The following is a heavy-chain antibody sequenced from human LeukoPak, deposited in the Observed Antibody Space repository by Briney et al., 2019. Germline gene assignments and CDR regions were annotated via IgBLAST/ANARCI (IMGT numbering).Heavy chain of an antibody. CDR1: GFTFSSYA. D-gene: IGHD1-26*01. Sequence: GGSLRLSCAASGFTFSSYAMHWVRQAPGKGLEYVPAISSNGGSTYYANSVKGRFTISRDNSKNTLYLQMGSLRAEDMAVYYCARDSGVGASGFDYWGQGTLVTVSS. CDR2: ISSNGGST. V-gene: IGHV3-64*01. J-gene: IGHJ4*02. CDR3: ARDSGVGASGFDY.